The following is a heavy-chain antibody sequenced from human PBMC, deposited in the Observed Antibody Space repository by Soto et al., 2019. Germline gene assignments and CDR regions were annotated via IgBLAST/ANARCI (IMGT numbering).Heavy chain of an antibody. J-gene: IGHJ4*02. V-gene: IGHV5-10-1*01. D-gene: IGHD3-22*01. CDR2: GDPSDSQT. CDR3: ARQIYDSDTGPNFQYYFDS. Sequence: GESLKISCKGSGYSFAGYWITWVRQEPGKGLEWMGRGDPSDSQTYYSPSFRGHVTISVTKSITTVFLQWSSLRASATAMYYCARQIYDSDTGPNFQYYFDSWGQGTPVTVSS. CDR1: GYSFAGYW.